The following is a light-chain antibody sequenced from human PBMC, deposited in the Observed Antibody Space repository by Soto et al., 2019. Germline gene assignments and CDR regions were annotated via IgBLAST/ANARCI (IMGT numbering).Light chain of an antibody. V-gene: IGKV1-5*01. J-gene: IGKJ1*01. Sequence: DIQMTQSPSTLSASVGDRVTITCRASQSISDWLAWYQQKPGKVPQLLIYGASRLESGVPSRFSGRGSGTEFTLTIGGLQPDDFATYYCQQYNSYSPTFGQGTKVDIK. CDR1: QSISDW. CDR3: QQYNSYSPT. CDR2: GAS.